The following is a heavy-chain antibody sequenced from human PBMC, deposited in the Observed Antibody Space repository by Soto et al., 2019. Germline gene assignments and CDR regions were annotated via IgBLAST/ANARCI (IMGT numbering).Heavy chain of an antibody. CDR1: GFTFSDYY. CDR2: ISSSSSYT. J-gene: IGHJ4*02. Sequence: GGSLRLSCAASGFTFSDYYMSWIRQAPGKGLEWVSYISSSSSYTNYADSVKGRFTISRDNAKNSLYLQMNSLRAEDTAVYYCARDSVGGDPITTDYWGQGTLVTVSS. CDR3: ARDSVGGDPITTDY. D-gene: IGHD3-22*01. V-gene: IGHV3-11*06.